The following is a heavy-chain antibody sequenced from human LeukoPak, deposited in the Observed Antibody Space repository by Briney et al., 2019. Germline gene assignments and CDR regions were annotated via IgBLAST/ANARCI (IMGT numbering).Heavy chain of an antibody. CDR1: GFTFSSYG. J-gene: IGHJ5*02. D-gene: IGHD3-16*01. Sequence: RSLRLSCAASGFTFSSYGMHWVRQAPGKGLEWGAVIWYDGSNKYYADSVKGRLTISRDNSKNTLYLQMNSLRAEDTAVYYCARDYAGENWFDPWGQGTLVTVSS. CDR2: IWYDGSNK. CDR3: ARDYAGENWFDP. V-gene: IGHV3-33*01.